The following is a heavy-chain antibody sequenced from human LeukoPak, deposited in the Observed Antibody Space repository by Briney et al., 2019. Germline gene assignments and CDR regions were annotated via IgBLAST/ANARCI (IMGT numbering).Heavy chain of an antibody. Sequence: PGGSLRLSCVGSGFTFGEYGMHWVRQVPGQGLEWVSHITWDGGSTYYAGSVKGRFTISRDNSKNSLYLQMNSLGAEDTALYYCAKDIHIGQGSGWPESWAQGTLVTVSS. V-gene: IGHV3-43D*03. D-gene: IGHD6-19*01. CDR3: AKDIHIGQGSGWPES. CDR1: GFTFGEYG. CDR2: ITWDGGST. J-gene: IGHJ5*02.